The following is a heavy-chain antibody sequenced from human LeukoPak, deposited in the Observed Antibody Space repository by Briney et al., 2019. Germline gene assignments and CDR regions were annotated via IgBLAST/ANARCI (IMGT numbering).Heavy chain of an antibody. CDR2: IGSSGGVT. V-gene: IGHV3-23*01. J-gene: IGHJ4*02. CDR1: GFTFSSSA. D-gene: IGHD1-26*01. Sequence: GGSLRLSCAASGFTFSSSAMTWVRQAPGKGLEWVSAIGSSGGVTYYTDSVKGRFVISRDNSKDTVYLQMNSLRAEDTAVYYCAKPKTGGSYYQGPLDYWGQGTLVTVSS. CDR3: AKPKTGGSYYQGPLDY.